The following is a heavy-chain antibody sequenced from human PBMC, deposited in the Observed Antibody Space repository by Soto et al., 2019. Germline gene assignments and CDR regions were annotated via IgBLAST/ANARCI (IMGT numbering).Heavy chain of an antibody. J-gene: IGHJ4*02. CDR1: GGSISSGGYY. Sequence: QVQLQESGPGLVKPSQTLSLTCTVSGGSISSGGYYWSWIRQHPGKGLEWIGYIYYSGSTYYNPSLARRVTISVDTSKNQFSLKLSSVTAADTAVYYCARATEYYYGSVPIDYWGQGTLVTVSS. CDR2: IYYSGST. V-gene: IGHV4-31*03. CDR3: ARATEYYYGSVPIDY. D-gene: IGHD3-10*01.